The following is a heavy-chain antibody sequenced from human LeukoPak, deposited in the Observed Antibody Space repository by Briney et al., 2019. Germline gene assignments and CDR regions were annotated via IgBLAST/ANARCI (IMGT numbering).Heavy chain of an antibody. J-gene: IGHJ4*02. D-gene: IGHD3-22*01. V-gene: IGHV1-69*04. CDR1: GGTSNSHA. Sequence: SVKVSCKASGGTSNSHAISWVRQAPGQGLEWMGRIIPNLGTTNRAQNFQDRVTLTADKATNTAYMELTSLTSDDTAVYYCATTNDGGGYQWGDFFDFWGQGTLVTVSS. CDR3: ATTNDGGGYQWGDFFDF. CDR2: IIPNLGTT.